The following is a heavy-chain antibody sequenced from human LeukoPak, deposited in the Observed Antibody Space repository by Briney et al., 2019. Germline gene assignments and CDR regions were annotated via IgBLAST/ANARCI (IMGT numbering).Heavy chain of an antibody. CDR3: ARAPDYYDSSGYYSDAFDI. D-gene: IGHD3-22*01. Sequence: EASVKVSCKASGYTFTSYDINWVRQATGQGLEWMGWMNPSSGNTGYAQKFQGRVTMTRNTSISTAYMELSSLRSEDTAVYYCARAPDYYDSSGYYSDAFDIWGQGTMVTVSS. CDR1: GYTFTSYD. CDR2: MNPSSGNT. J-gene: IGHJ3*02. V-gene: IGHV1-8*01.